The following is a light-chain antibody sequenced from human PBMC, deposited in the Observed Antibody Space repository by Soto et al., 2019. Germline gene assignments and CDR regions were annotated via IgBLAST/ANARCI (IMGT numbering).Light chain of an antibody. V-gene: IGKV3-20*01. J-gene: IGKJ4*01. CDR2: GAS. CDR1: QSVSSIY. CDR3: QQYGSSALT. Sequence: EIVLTQSPGTLSLSPGERATLSCRASQSVSSIYLAWYQQKPGQAPRLLIYGASSRPTGFPDRFSGSGSGTDFTLTISRLEPEDFAVYYCQQYGSSALTFGGGTKVEIK.